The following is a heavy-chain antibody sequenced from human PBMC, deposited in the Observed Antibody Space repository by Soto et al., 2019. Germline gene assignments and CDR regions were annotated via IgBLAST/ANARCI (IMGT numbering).Heavy chain of an antibody. J-gene: IGHJ5*02. Sequence: LSLTCTVSGASIRSTDYYWSWIRQAPGKGLEWIGYVYYTGSTYYNPSLMSRLTISVDTSKNQFSLKLTSVTAAKTAVYYCVRTAREGAVAPHWFDRWGQGTQVTVSS. CDR2: VYYTGST. CDR1: GASIRSTDYY. V-gene: IGHV4-30-4*01. D-gene: IGHD2-21*02. CDR3: VRTAREGAVAPHWFDR.